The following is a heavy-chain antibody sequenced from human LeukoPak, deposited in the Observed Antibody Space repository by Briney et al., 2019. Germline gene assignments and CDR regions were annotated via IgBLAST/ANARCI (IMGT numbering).Heavy chain of an antibody. V-gene: IGHV3-21*01. J-gene: IGHJ5*02. CDR3: AREEAAAAGSWFDP. CDR2: ISSSSTYI. Sequence: PGGSLRLSCAASGFTFSSSSMDWVRQAPGKGVEWVSSISSSSTYIYYADSVKGRFTISRDNAKNSLYLQMNSLRAEDTAVYYCAREEAAAAGSWFDPWGQGTLVTVSS. D-gene: IGHD6-13*01. CDR1: GFTFSSSS.